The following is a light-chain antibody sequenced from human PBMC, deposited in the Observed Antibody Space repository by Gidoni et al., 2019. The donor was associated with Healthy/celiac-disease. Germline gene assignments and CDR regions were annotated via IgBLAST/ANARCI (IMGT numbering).Light chain of an antibody. CDR1: QRVRSSY. CDR3: QQYGSSLYT. V-gene: IGKV3-20*01. CDR2: GAS. Sequence: VFTQSPGTRSLPPGERATLSCRASQRVRSSYLAWYQQKPGQAPRLLIYGASSRATGIPDRFSGSGSGTEFTLTISRLEPEDFAVYYCQQYGSSLYTFGQGTKLDIK. J-gene: IGKJ2*01.